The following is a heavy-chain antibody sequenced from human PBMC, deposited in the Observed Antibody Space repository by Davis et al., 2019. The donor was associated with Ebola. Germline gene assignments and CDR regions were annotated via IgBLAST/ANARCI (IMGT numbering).Heavy chain of an antibody. CDR2: IYTSGST. Sequence: PSETLSLTWTVPRVPISSYHWSWIRQPAGKGLECIGRIYTSGSTNYNPSLKSRVTMSVDTSKNQFSLKLSSVTAADTAVYYCARGGGVHPFNYWGQGTLVTVSS. D-gene: IGHD1-26*01. CDR1: RVPISSYH. J-gene: IGHJ4*02. CDR3: ARGGGVHPFNY. V-gene: IGHV4-4*07.